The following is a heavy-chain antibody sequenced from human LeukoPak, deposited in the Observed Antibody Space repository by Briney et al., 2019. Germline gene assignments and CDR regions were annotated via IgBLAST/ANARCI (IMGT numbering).Heavy chain of an antibody. Sequence: GRSLRLSCAASGFTVSSNYMSWVRQAPGKGLEWVSVIYSGGSTYYADSVKGRFTISRDNSKNTLYLQMNSLRAEDTAVYYCARAHYPTYARPPYYFDYWGQGTLVTVSS. J-gene: IGHJ4*02. D-gene: IGHD3-10*01. CDR2: IYSGGST. CDR1: GFTVSSNY. V-gene: IGHV3-53*01. CDR3: ARAHYPTYARPPYYFDY.